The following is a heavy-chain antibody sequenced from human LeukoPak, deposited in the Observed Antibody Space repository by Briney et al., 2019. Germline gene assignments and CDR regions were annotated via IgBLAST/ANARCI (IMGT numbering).Heavy chain of an antibody. D-gene: IGHD4-23*01. CDR3: ASYYGGNSGHAFDI. Sequence: SETLSLTCTVSGGSISSYYWNWIRQPPGRGLEWIGYIFYSGTTNFNPSLKSRVSMSVDTSKNQFSLKLRSVTAADTAVYYCASYYGGNSGHAFDIWGQGTMVTVSS. J-gene: IGHJ3*02. CDR1: GGSISSYY. CDR2: IFYSGTT. V-gene: IGHV4-59*12.